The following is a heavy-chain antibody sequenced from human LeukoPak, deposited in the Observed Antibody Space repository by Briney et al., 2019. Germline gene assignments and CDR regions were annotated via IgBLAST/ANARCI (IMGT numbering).Heavy chain of an antibody. CDR2: IYYSGST. CDR1: GGSIRSYY. D-gene: IGHD6-13*01. Sequence: SETLSLTCTVSGGSIRSYYWSWIRQPPGKGLAWIAYIYYSGSTNYNPSLKSRVTISVDTSKNQFSLKLSSVTAADTAVYYCAREVAAAGGHNWFDPWGQGTLVTVSS. CDR3: AREVAAAGGHNWFDP. J-gene: IGHJ5*02. V-gene: IGHV4-59*01.